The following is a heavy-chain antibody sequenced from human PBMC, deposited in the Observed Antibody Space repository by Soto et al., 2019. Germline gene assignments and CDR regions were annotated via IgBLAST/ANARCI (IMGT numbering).Heavy chain of an antibody. CDR3: ARDGFVSSSSLIDY. D-gene: IGHD6-6*01. J-gene: IGHJ4*02. CDR1: GGSFSGYY. CDR2: INHSGST. V-gene: IGHV4-34*01. Sequence: QVQLQQWGAGLLKPSETLSLTCAVYGGSFSGYYWSWIRQPPGKGLEWIGEINHSGSTNYNPSLKSRVTISVDTSKNQFSRRLSSVTAADTAVYYCARDGFVSSSSLIDYWGQGTLVTVSS.